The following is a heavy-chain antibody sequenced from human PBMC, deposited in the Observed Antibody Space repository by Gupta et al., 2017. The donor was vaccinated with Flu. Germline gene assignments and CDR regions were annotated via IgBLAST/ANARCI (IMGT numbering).Heavy chain of an antibody. CDR2: INHSGST. CDR3: ARVFGDYYDSSGYYNYYYYGMDV. CDR1: GGSFSGYY. D-gene: IGHD3-22*01. Sequence: QVQLQQWGAGLLKPSETLSLTCAVYGGSFSGYYWSWIRQPPGKGLEWIGEINHSGSTNYNPSLKSRVTISVDTSKNQFSLKLSSVTAADTAVYYCARVFGDYYDSSGYYNYYYYGMDVWGQGTTVTVSS. J-gene: IGHJ6*02. V-gene: IGHV4-34*01.